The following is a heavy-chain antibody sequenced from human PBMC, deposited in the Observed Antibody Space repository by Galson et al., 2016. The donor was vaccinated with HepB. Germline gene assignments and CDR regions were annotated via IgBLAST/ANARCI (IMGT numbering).Heavy chain of an antibody. Sequence: PALVKPPQTLTLTCTFSGFSLSTSGVGVGWIRQPPGKALEWLALIYWDDDKRYSPSLKSRLTITKDTSKNQVVLTMTHMDPVDTATYYCAHRRVVQGVIRWFDPWGQGTLVAVSS. CDR2: IYWDDDK. CDR1: GFSLSTSGVG. D-gene: IGHD3-10*01. V-gene: IGHV2-5*02. J-gene: IGHJ5*02. CDR3: AHRRVVQGVIRWFDP.